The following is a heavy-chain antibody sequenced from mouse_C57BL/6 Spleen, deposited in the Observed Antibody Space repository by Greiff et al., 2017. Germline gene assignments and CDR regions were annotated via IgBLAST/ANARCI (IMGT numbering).Heavy chain of an antibody. J-gene: IGHJ2*01. CDR2: IYPGSGST. CDR1: GYTFTSYW. Sequence: QVQLQQPGAELVKPGASVKMSCKASGYTFTSYWITWVKQRPGQGLEWIGDIYPGSGSTNYNEKFKSKATLTVDTSSSTAYMQLSSLTSEDSAVYYGARGGRQLRLPLDYWGQGTTLTVSS. CDR3: ARGGRQLRLPLDY. V-gene: IGHV1-55*01. D-gene: IGHD3-2*02.